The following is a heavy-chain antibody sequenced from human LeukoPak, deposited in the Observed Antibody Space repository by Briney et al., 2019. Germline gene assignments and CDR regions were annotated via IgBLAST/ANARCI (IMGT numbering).Heavy chain of an antibody. CDR1: GFTFSSYW. J-gene: IGHJ4*02. D-gene: IGHD1-26*01. CDR3: AREGVGATTSHFDY. V-gene: IGHV3-74*01. CDR2: IKYDGSST. Sequence: GGSLRLSCAASGFTFSSYWMHWVRQAPGKGLVWVSRIKYDGSSTNYADSVKGRFTISTDNSENTLYLQMNSLRAEDTAVYYCAREGVGATTSHFDYWGQGTLVTVSS.